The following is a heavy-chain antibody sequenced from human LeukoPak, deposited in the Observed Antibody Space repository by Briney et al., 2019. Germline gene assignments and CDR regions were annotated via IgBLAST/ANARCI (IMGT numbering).Heavy chain of an antibody. V-gene: IGHV3-23*01. J-gene: IGHJ4*02. CDR3: AKSHSVAQRGYFDY. D-gene: IGHD2-15*01. CDR1: GFPFSSFA. Sequence: GGSLGLSCAASGFPFSSFAMTWVRQAPGKGLKWFSPISDSGGSTYYAEAVQGRFPISRDNSKDTLYAQMNSLRAEDAAVYYCAKSHSVAQRGYFDYWGQGTLVTVSS. CDR2: ISDSGGST.